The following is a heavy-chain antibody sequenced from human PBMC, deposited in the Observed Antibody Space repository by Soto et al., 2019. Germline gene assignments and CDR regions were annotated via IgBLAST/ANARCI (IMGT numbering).Heavy chain of an antibody. CDR3: ARDSAMVWEYYYGLAV. D-gene: IGHD5-18*01. CDR2: IYYTGST. CDR1: GGSVRSGSHY. Sequence: PSETLSLTCTVSGGSVRSGSHYWNWIQHPPGKGLEWIGYIYYTGSTNYSPSLTSRVTLSLDTSKNQFSLKLRSVTAADTAVYFCARDSAMVWEYYYGLAVWGLGPTVP. V-gene: IGHV4-61*01. J-gene: IGHJ6*01.